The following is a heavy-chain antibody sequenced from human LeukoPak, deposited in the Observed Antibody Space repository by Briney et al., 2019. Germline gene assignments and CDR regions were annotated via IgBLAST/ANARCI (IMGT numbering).Heavy chain of an antibody. Sequence: GASVKVSCKASGYTFTNYYIHWVRQAPGQGLEWMGMIIPSGGSTNYAEKFQGRVTMTRDMSTSTVYMELTSLTSDDTAVYYCARSYHYYDSSGYSMGDAFEIWGQGTMVTVSS. J-gene: IGHJ3*02. CDR2: IIPSGGST. CDR3: ARSYHYYDSSGYSMGDAFEI. D-gene: IGHD3-22*01. CDR1: GYTFTNYY. V-gene: IGHV1-46*01.